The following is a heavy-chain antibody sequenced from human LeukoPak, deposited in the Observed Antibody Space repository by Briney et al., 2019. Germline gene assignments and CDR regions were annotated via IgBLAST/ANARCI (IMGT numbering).Heavy chain of an antibody. D-gene: IGHD3-10*01. V-gene: IGHV1-18*01. CDR2: ISAYNGNT. J-gene: IGHJ3*02. Sequence: ASVTVSCKASGYTFTSYGISWVRQAPGQGLEWMGWISAYNGNTNYAQKLQGRVTMTTDTSTSTAYMELRSLRSDDTAVYYCARFSPRLCRHMVRSCDAFDIWGQGTMVTVSS. CDR3: ARFSPRLCRHMVRSCDAFDI. CDR1: GYTFTSYG.